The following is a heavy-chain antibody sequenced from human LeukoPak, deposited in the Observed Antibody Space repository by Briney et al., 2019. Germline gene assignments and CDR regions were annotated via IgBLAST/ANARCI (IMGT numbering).Heavy chain of an antibody. CDR3: ARGRSITLLRGVAMSDGFDI. V-gene: IGHV3-21*06. D-gene: IGHD3-10*01. CDR2: TDTSGRYV. Sequence: GGSLRLSCAASGFTFSNYGMNWVRQAPGRGLEWVSFTDTSGRYVYYGDSVKGRFTISRDNAKNLLFLQMNGLRAEDTALYYCARGRSITLLRGVAMSDGFDIWGQGAMVAVSS. J-gene: IGHJ3*02. CDR1: GFTFSNYG.